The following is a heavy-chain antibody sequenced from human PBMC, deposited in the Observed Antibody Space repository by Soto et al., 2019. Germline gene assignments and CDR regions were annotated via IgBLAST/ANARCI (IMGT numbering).Heavy chain of an antibody. J-gene: IGHJ4*02. CDR3: ARGRTSGTLFDY. CDR1: GGSISSSSYY. CDR2: IYYSGST. D-gene: IGHD2-2*01. V-gene: IGHV4-39*01. Sequence: QLQLQESGTGLVKPSETLSLTCTVSGGSISSSSYYWGWIRQPPGQGLEWIGSIYYSGSTYYNPSLKGRVTISVDTSKNQFSLKLSSVTAADTAVYYCARGRTSGTLFDYWGQGTLVTVSS.